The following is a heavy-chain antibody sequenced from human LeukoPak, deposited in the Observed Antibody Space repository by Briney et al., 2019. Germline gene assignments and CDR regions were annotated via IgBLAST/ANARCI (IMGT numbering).Heavy chain of an antibody. CDR1: GGSISSSSYY. Sequence: SETLSLTCTVSGGSISSSSYYWGWIRQPPGKGLEWIGSIYYSGSTYYNPSLKSRVTISVDTSKNQFSLKLSSVTAADTAVYYCARHVKGMTTGSYYFDYWGQGTLVTVSS. D-gene: IGHD4-11*01. J-gene: IGHJ4*02. V-gene: IGHV4-39*01. CDR3: ARHVKGMTTGSYYFDY. CDR2: IYYSGST.